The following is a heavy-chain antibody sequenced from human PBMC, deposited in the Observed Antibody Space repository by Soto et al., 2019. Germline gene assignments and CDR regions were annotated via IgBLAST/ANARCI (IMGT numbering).Heavy chain of an antibody. D-gene: IGHD6-13*01. Sequence: GGSLRLSYAASGFTFSSYAMSWVRQAPGKGLEWVSAISGSGGSTYYADSVKGRFTISRDNSKNTLYLQMNSLRAEDTAVYYCAKDPYSSSWYGGNWFDPWGQGTLVTVSS. CDR3: AKDPYSSSWYGGNWFDP. V-gene: IGHV3-23*01. CDR2: ISGSGGST. J-gene: IGHJ5*02. CDR1: GFTFSSYA.